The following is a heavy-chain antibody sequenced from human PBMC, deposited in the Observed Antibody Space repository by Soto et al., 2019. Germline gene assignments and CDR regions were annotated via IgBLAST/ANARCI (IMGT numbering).Heavy chain of an antibody. Sequence: EVQLLESGGGLVQPGGSLRLSCAASGFTFNTYAMSWVRQAPGKGLEWVSSIIQSGGSTYYADSVKGRFTISRDNSRNTLYPQKNSLRAEDTAVYYCAQDYVSHTNWSQGPLVTVSS. D-gene: IGHD3-16*01. CDR3: AQDYVSHTN. CDR1: GFTFNTYA. J-gene: IGHJ4*02. CDR2: IIQSGGST. V-gene: IGHV3-23*01.